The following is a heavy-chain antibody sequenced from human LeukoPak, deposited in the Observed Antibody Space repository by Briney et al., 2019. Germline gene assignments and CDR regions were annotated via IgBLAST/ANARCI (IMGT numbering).Heavy chain of an antibody. Sequence: SETLSLTCPVSGGSITSQYWEWIRQPPGKGLEWIGYIYHTRSTNYNPSLKTRFTISVDTPKNQFSLKLNSVTAADTAVYYCASGSRGNQNDAFDIWGQGTMVTVSS. CDR3: ASGSRGNQNDAFDI. D-gene: IGHD2-15*01. CDR1: GGSITSQY. J-gene: IGHJ3*02. V-gene: IGHV4-59*11. CDR2: IYHTRST.